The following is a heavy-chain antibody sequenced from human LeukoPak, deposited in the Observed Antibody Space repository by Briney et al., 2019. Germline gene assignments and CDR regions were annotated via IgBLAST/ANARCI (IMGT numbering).Heavy chain of an antibody. J-gene: IGHJ6*03. Sequence: PGGSLRLSCAASGFTFSSYEMNWVRQAPGKGLEWVSTISGSGRTTYYADSVKGRFTISRDNSKNTLYLQMNSLRAEDTAVYYCAKGDNNWNYRSGTYYYYMDVWGKGTTVTVSS. D-gene: IGHD1-7*01. V-gene: IGHV3-23*01. CDR1: GFTFSSYE. CDR2: ISGSGRTT. CDR3: AKGDNNWNYRSGTYYYYMDV.